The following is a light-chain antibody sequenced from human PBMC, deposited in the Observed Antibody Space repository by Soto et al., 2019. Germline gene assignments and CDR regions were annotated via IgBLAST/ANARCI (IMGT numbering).Light chain of an antibody. CDR3: FSFPNTRTHV. Sequence: QSALTQPASLSGSPVQSITISCTGTSSDIGAYDYVSWFQQHPGKAPKLMISEVNNRPSGVSNRFSGSKSGNTAYLPISGLQVEDEPEYFCFSFPNTRTHVFGTGTKLTVL. V-gene: IGLV2-14*01. J-gene: IGLJ1*01. CDR1: SSDIGAYDY. CDR2: EVN.